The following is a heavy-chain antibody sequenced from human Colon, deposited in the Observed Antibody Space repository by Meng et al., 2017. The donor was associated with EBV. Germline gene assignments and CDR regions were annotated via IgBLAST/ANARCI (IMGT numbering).Heavy chain of an antibody. D-gene: IGHD1-26*01. J-gene: IGHJ4*02. CDR2: ISGSGGST. CDR3: AKGGASCCFDS. Sequence: ELHLLGAGVGLVLPGGSLRLSCSASGFTFSSYAMRWVRQAPGRGLEWVSAISGSGGSTYYADSVKGRFTISRDNSKNTLFLQMNSLRAEDTAVYYCAKGGASCCFDSWGQGILVTVSS. V-gene: IGHV3-23*01. CDR1: GFTFSSYA.